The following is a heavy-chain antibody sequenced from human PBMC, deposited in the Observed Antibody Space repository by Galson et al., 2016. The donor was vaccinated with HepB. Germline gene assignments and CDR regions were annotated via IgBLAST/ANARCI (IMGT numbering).Heavy chain of an antibody. V-gene: IGHV4-34*01. CDR1: GESLSGYF. CDR3: ARDGFPGFGSFFDY. Sequence: ETLSLTCTVSGESLSGYFWSWIRQPPGKGLEWIGEVNHRGTTNYDPSLESRVTISADTSKNQFSLSLSSVTAADTAVYFCARDGFPGFGSFFDYWGHGALVTVSS. D-gene: IGHD3-10*01. CDR2: VNHRGTT. J-gene: IGHJ4*01.